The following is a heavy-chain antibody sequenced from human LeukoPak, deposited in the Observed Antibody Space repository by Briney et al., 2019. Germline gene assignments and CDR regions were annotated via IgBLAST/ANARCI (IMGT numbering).Heavy chain of an antibody. Sequence: SSVKVSCKASGGTFSSYAISWVRQAPGQGLEWMGGIIPIFGTANYAQKFQGRVTITAGESTSTAYMELSSLRSEDTAVYYCARVGLRELLGYFDYWGQGTLVTVSS. D-gene: IGHD1-26*01. CDR3: ARVGLRELLGYFDY. J-gene: IGHJ4*02. V-gene: IGHV1-69*01. CDR1: GGTFSSYA. CDR2: IIPIFGTA.